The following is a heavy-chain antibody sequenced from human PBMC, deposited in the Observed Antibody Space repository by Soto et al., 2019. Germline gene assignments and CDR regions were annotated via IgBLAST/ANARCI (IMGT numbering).Heavy chain of an antibody. CDR1: GGTFSSYA. Sequence: SVKVSCKASGGTFSSYAISWVRQAPGQGLEWMGGIIPIFGTANYAQKFQGRVTITADESTSTAYMELSSLRSEDTAVCYCASESSGRSYYYGTDVRGKGTTVTVS. D-gene: IGHD3-10*01. CDR3: ASESSGRSYYYGTDV. CDR2: IIPIFGTA. V-gene: IGHV1-69*13. J-gene: IGHJ6*04.